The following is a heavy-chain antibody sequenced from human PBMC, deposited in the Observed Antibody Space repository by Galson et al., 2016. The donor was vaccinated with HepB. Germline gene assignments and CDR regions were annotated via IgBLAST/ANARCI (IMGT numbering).Heavy chain of an antibody. J-gene: IGHJ4*02. V-gene: IGHV4-34*10. Sequence: SETLSLTCAVYGGSLNDYFWTWIRQSPGKGLEWIGEVDRRGTTNHSPSFESRIPVSVDTSKNQFSLKLSSVTAADTAIYYCASTRTGDIVWGSYSYTGLYFDYWGQGTLVTVSS. D-gene: IGHD3-16*02. CDR1: GGSLNDYF. CDR3: ASTRTGDIVWGSYSYTGLYFDY. CDR2: VDRRGTT.